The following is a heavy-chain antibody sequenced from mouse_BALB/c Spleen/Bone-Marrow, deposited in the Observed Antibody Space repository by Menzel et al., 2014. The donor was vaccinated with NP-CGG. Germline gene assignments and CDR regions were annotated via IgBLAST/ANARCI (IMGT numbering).Heavy chain of an antibody. CDR1: GFNIKDTY. Sequence: VHVKQSGAELVKPGASVKLSCTASGFNIKDTYMHWVKQRPEQGLEWIGNIDPANGNTKSDPKFQGKATITADTSSNTAYLQLSSLTSEDTAVYYCAREATYAMDYWGQGTSVTVSS. D-gene: IGHD3-2*02. J-gene: IGHJ4*01. CDR3: AREATYAMDY. CDR2: IDPANGNT. V-gene: IGHV14-3*02.